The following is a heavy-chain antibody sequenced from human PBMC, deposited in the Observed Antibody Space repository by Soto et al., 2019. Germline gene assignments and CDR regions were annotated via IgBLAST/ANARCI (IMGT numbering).Heavy chain of an antibody. V-gene: IGHV1-18*01. CDR2: ISAYNGNT. Sequence: ASVKVSCKASGYTFTSNGISWVRQAPGRELERMGWISAYNGNTNYAQKLQGRVTMTTDTSTSTAYIELRSLTSDDTPVYYCARDRGIAAASWGQAPLVTVSS. CDR3: ARDRGIAAAS. D-gene: IGHD6-13*01. J-gene: IGHJ4*02. CDR1: GYTFTSNG.